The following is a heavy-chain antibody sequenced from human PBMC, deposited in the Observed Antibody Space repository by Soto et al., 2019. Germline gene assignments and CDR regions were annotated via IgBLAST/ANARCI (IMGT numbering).Heavy chain of an antibody. D-gene: IGHD3-3*01. CDR3: ARDTSYDFWSGYVGFDP. Sequence: PSETLSLTCTVSGGSVSSGSHYWSWIRQPPGKGLAWLGHSYYSASTKYNSSLKRLITISVDRSRNHFSLILRSVTTADTPLYYCARDTSYDFWSGYVGFDPWGQGTLVTVSS. V-gene: IGHV4-61*03. CDR2: SYYSAST. CDR1: GGSVSSGSHY. J-gene: IGHJ5*01.